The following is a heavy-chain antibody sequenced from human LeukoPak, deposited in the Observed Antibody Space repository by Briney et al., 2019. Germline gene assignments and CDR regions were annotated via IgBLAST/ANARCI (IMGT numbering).Heavy chain of an antibody. Sequence: PGGSLRLSCAASGFTFSSYGMRWVRQAPGKGLEWVAVISYDGSNKYYADSVRGRFTISRDNSKNTVSLQMESLRAEDTALYYCAKDYAVGSIDYWGQGTLVTVSS. CDR3: AKDYAVGSIDY. V-gene: IGHV3-30*18. J-gene: IGHJ4*02. CDR1: GFTFSSYG. D-gene: IGHD3-16*01. CDR2: ISYDGSNK.